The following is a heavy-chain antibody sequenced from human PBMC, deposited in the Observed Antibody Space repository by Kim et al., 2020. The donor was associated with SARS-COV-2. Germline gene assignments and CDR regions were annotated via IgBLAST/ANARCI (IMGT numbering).Heavy chain of an antibody. V-gene: IGHV3-66*01. Sequence: GSLRLSCAASGFTVSSNYMSWVRQAPGKGLEWVSVIYSGGSTYYADSVKGRFTISRDNSKNTLYLQMNSLRAEDTAVYYCAREIDCGGDCYSDYWGQGTLVTVSS. J-gene: IGHJ4*02. CDR3: AREIDCGGDCYSDY. CDR2: IYSGGST. D-gene: IGHD2-21*02. CDR1: GFTVSSNY.